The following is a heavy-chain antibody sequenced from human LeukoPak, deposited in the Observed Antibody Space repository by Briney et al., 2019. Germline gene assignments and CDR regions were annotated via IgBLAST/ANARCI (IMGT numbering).Heavy chain of an antibody. D-gene: IGHD4-23*01. Sequence: GGSLRLSCAASGFTFSTYAMHWVRQAPGKGLEWVAVISYDGSNKYYADSVKGRFTISRDNSKNTLYQQMNSLRAEDTAVYYCARVGTVVHFDYWGQGTLVTVSS. J-gene: IGHJ4*02. CDR2: ISYDGSNK. V-gene: IGHV3-30-3*01. CDR1: GFTFSTYA. CDR3: ARVGTVVHFDY.